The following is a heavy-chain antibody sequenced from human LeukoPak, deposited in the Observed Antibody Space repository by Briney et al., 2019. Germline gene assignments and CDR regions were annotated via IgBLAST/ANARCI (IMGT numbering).Heavy chain of an antibody. D-gene: IGHD3-9*01. CDR3: AKDSPDILTGYYTYYMDV. V-gene: IGHV3-23*01. J-gene: IGHJ6*03. Sequence: PGGTLRLSCAASGFIFSRYGMSWVRQAPGKGLEWVSAISGSGGTTYYADSVKGRFTISRDNSKNTLYLQMNSLRAEDTAVYYCAKDSPDILTGYYTYYMDVWGKGTTVTISS. CDR1: GFIFSRYG. CDR2: ISGSGGTT.